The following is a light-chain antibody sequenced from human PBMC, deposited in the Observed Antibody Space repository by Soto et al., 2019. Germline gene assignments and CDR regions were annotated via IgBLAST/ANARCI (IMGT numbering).Light chain of an antibody. CDR2: SNY. J-gene: IGLJ1*01. CDR1: SSNIESNT. V-gene: IGLV1-44*01. Sequence: QSVLTQPPSASGTPGQRVTVSCSGSSSNIESNTVTWYQQLPGPAPKLVIYSNYDRPSGVPDRFSGSTSGPSASPVIRGLQSEDEADYHCAAWDDILNGYVFGGGTKVTVL. CDR3: AAWDDILNGYV.